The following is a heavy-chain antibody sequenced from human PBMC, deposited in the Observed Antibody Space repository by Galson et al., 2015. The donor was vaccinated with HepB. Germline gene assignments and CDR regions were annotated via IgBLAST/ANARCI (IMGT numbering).Heavy chain of an antibody. V-gene: IGHV3-15*01. CDR1: GFNVDKAW. D-gene: IGHD3-3*01. CDR3: TTVATISGVMRDY. CDR2: IRSKNDGGET. J-gene: IGHJ4*02. Sequence: SLRLSCAASGFNVDKAWMSWVRQAPGKGLEWVGRIRSKNDGGETNFGAPMKGRFTISTEDSTNTVSLHMTRLKIEDTGIYYCTTVATISGVMRDYWGQGTLVTVSS.